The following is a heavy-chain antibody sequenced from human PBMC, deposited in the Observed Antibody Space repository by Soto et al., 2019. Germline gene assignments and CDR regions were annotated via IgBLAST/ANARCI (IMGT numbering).Heavy chain of an antibody. CDR2: IYYSGST. J-gene: IGHJ4*01. V-gene: IGHV4-31*03. CDR3: ASSSGIYDLWSGLTPDY. CDR1: GGSISSGGYY. Sequence: LSLTITVSGGSISSGGYYWSWIRQHPGKGLEWIGYIYYSGSTYYNPSLKSRVTMSVDTSKNQFSLKLSSVTAADTAVYYCASSSGIYDLWSGLTPDYSGHAILVSV. D-gene: IGHD3-3*01.